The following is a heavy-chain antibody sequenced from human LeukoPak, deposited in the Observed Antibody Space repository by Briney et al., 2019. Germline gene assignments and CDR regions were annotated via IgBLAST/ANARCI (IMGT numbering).Heavy chain of an antibody. CDR2: IYTSGST. CDR3: ARDVASRDGSLRYFDV. V-gene: IGHV4-4*07. D-gene: IGHD5-24*01. Sequence: PSETLSLTCTVSGDSISSYYWSWIRQPAGKGLEWIGRIYTSGSTNYNPSLKSRVTISVDKSKNQFSLKLSSVTAADTAVYYCARDVASRDGSLRYFDVWGRGTLVTVSS. CDR1: GDSISSYY. J-gene: IGHJ2*01.